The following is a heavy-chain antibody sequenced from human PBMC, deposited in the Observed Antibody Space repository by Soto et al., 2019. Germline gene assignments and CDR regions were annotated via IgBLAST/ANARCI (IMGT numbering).Heavy chain of an antibody. Sequence: GASVKVSCKASAYTFTSYYVHWVRQAPGQGPEWMGMINPSRGGTDYAQKLQGRVTMTRDTSTTTVYMELSSLRSEDTAIYYCTRSIITTAGTDAFDLWGQGTLVTVSS. J-gene: IGHJ3*01. CDR1: AYTFTSYY. CDR3: TRSIITTAGTDAFDL. D-gene: IGHD6-13*01. CDR2: INPSRGGT. V-gene: IGHV1-46*03.